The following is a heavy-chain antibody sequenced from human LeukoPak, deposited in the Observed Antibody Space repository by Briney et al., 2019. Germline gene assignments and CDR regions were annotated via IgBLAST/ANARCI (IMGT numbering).Heavy chain of an antibody. V-gene: IGHV1-18*01. CDR2: ISANNGNR. Sequence: GASVKVSCKASGYTFTNYGISWVRQAPGQGLEWMGWISANNGNRNYALKLQDRVSMTTDTPTSTAYMELRSLRSDDTAVYYCARGVEWLRPRSYNWFDPWGQGTLVTVSS. CDR1: GYTFTNYG. J-gene: IGHJ5*02. D-gene: IGHD5-12*01. CDR3: ARGVEWLRPRSYNWFDP.